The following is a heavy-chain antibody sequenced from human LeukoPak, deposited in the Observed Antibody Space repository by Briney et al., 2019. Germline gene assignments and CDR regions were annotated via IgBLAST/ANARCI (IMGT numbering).Heavy chain of an antibody. Sequence: PGRSLRLSCAASGFIFGDYGMYWVRQAPGKGLEWVSGINWNSDRIGYADSVKGRFTIPRDNAKNSLYMQMNSVRAEDTALYYCARASYYYDTSGLGAFDVWGQGTTVVVSS. D-gene: IGHD3-22*01. CDR2: INWNSDRI. CDR3: ARASYYYDTSGLGAFDV. CDR1: GFIFGDYG. V-gene: IGHV3-9*01. J-gene: IGHJ3*01.